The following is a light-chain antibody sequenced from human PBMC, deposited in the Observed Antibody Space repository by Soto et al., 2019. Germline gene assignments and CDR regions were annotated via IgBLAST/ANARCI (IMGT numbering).Light chain of an antibody. CDR2: SAS. J-gene: IGKJ3*01. V-gene: IGKV1-39*01. CDR1: QRVSIY. CDR3: QQSYSIPFT. Sequence: DIQMTQSPSSLSASVGDRVTITCRASQRVSIYLTWYQLKPGKAPKLLIYSASTLQGGVPSRFSGSGSGTDFTLTISSLQPEDFATYCCQQSYSIPFTFGPGTKVDIK.